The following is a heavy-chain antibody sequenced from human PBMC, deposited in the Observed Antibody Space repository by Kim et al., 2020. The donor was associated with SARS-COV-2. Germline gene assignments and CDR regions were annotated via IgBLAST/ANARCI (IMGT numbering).Heavy chain of an antibody. V-gene: IGHV4-59*01. CDR3: ARSTPLTWLSSGWSGYF. Sequence: SETLSLTCTVSGGSISGFYWTWIRQPPGKGLEWIGYIYNSGSTNYNPSLKSRVTISSDTSKNQFSLKLNSVTAADTAVYYCARSTPLTWLSSGWSGYF. CDR1: GGSISGFY. J-gene: IGHJ1*01. D-gene: IGHD6-19*01. CDR2: IYNSGST.